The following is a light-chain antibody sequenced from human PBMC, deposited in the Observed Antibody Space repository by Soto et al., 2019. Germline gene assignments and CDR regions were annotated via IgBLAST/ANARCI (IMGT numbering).Light chain of an antibody. CDR3: QQLKSNLIT. J-gene: IGKJ5*01. Sequence: DIQMTQSPFSLSAPVGDRVTITCRASQSISNYLNWYQQKQGKAPKLLIYAASTLQSGVPSRFSGSGSGTEFTLTISSLQPEDFATYYCQQLKSNLITFGQGTRLEIK. CDR1: QSISNY. CDR2: AAS. V-gene: IGKV1-9*01.